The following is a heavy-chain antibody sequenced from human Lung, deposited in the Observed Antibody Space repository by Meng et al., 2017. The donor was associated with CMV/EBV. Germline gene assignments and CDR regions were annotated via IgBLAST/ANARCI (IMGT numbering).Heavy chain of an antibody. V-gene: IGHV7-4-1*02. CDR2: ISTNTGTP. J-gene: IGHJ5*02. CDR3: ARGGNFDP. CDR1: GYTFSTYT. D-gene: IGHD2/OR15-2a*01. Sequence: QVQLVQSGSELKTPTASLTVSCKASGYTFSTYTINWVRQAHGRGLEWMGWISTNTGTPTYTQGFTGRFVFSLDTSVSTAYLQISSLKAEDTAVYYCARGGNFDPWGQGTLVTVSS.